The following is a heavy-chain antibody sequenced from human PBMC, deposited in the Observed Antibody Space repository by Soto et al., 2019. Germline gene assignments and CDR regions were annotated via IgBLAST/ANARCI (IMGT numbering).Heavy chain of an antibody. CDR1: GGSVRSSRHY. D-gene: IGHD4-4*01. V-gene: IGHV4-39*01. Sequence: SETLSLTCIVSGGSVRSSRHYWGWIRQPPGKGLECIGTIYFSGKSYYNPSLKSRVTMSVDTSRNQFSLEVNSVAATDTATYYCARSDYSGLGSEYFYYMDVWGKGTTVTVSS. CDR2: IYFSGKS. CDR3: ARSDYSGLGSEYFYYMDV. J-gene: IGHJ6*03.